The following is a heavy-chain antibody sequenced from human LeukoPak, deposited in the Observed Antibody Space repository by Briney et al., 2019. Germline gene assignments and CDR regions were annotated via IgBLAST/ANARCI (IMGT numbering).Heavy chain of an antibody. D-gene: IGHD4-17*01. CDR3: ARVDYGDYSTSGADY. V-gene: IGHV3-53*04. Sequence: GGSLTLSCAASGFTVSSNYMIWVRQAPGKGLEWVSLIYSGGDTYYADSVKGRFTISRHNSKNTLYLQMNRLRPGDTAVYYCARVDYGDYSTSGADYWGQGTLVTVSS. J-gene: IGHJ4*02. CDR1: GFTVSSNY. CDR2: IYSGGDT.